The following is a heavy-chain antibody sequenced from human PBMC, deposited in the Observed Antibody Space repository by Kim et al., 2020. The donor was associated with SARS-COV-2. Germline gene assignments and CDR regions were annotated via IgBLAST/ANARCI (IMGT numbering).Heavy chain of an antibody. J-gene: IGHJ4*02. CDR3: ARKIAARPFDY. D-gene: IGHD6-6*01. V-gene: IGHV4-31*02. Sequence: YPNPSLRSRVTLSVDTSKNQFSLKLSSVTAAATAVYYCARKIAARPFDYWGQGTLVTVSS.